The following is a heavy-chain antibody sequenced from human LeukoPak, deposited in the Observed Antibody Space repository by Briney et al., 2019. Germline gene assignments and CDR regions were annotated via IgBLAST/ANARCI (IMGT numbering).Heavy chain of an antibody. CDR2: ISYDGSNK. CDR1: GFTFSSCA. V-gene: IGHV3-30-3*01. J-gene: IGHJ6*02. Sequence: GGSLRLSCAASGFTFSSCAMHWVRQAPGKGLEWVAVISYDGSNKYYADSVKGRFTISRDNSKNTLYLQMNSLRAEDTAVYYCARVAYSSSPDYYGMDVWGQGTTVTVSS. CDR3: ARVAYSSSPDYYGMDV. D-gene: IGHD6-13*01.